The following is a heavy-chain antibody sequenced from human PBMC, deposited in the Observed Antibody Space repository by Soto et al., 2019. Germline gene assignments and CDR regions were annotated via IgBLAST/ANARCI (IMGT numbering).Heavy chain of an antibody. CDR2: IYPGDSDT. V-gene: IGHV5-51*01. Sequence: GESLKISCNGSGYSFTSYWIGWVRQMPGKGLEWMGIIYPGDSDTRYSPSFQGQVTISADKSISTAYLQWSSLKASDTAMYYCARRAEVRGADYYYGMDVWGQGTTVTVSS. J-gene: IGHJ6*02. CDR3: ARRAEVRGADYYYGMDV. D-gene: IGHD3-10*01. CDR1: GYSFTSYW.